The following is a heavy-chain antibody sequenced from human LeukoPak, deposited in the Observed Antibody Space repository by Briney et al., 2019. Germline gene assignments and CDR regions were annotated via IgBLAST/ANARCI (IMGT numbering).Heavy chain of an antibody. Sequence: GGSLILSCAASGFTFDDYAMHWVRQAPGKGLEWVSGISWNSGSICYADSVKGRFTISRDNAKNSLYLQMNSLRAEDTALYYCAKAIPGIAAAGTLDYWGQGTLVTVSS. D-gene: IGHD6-13*01. CDR1: GFTFDDYA. J-gene: IGHJ4*02. CDR3: AKAIPGIAAAGTLDY. CDR2: ISWNSGSI. V-gene: IGHV3-9*01.